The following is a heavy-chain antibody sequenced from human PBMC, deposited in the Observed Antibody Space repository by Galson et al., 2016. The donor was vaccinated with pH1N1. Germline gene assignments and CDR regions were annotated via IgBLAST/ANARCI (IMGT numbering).Heavy chain of an antibody. V-gene: IGHV3-53*01. CDR3: VRAVGSGGAY. CDR1: GFSVSSNY. D-gene: IGHD2-15*01. Sequence: SLRLSCAASGFSVSSNYMNWVRQAPGRGLEWVSVIYTGGRTDYADSVKGRFTISRDDGKTSLYLQMNSVRAEDTAVYYCVRAVGSGGAYWGQGTLVTVSS. CDR2: IYTGGRT. J-gene: IGHJ4*02.